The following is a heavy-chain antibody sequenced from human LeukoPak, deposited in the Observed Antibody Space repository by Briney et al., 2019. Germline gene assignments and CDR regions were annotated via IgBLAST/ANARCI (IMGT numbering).Heavy chain of an antibody. D-gene: IGHD5-24*01. V-gene: IGHV3-30-3*01. J-gene: IGHJ4*02. CDR3: VWGLQSYVNFDY. CDR2: ISYDGSNK. Sequence: GGSLRLSCAASGFTVSSNYMSWVRQAPGKGLEWVAVISYDGSNKYYADSVKGRFTISRDNSKNTLYLQMNSLRAEDTAVYYCVWGLQSYVNFDYWGQGTLVTVSS. CDR1: GFTVSSNY.